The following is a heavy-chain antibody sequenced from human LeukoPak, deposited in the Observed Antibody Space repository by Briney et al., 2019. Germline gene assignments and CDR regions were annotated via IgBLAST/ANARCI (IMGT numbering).Heavy chain of an antibody. J-gene: IGHJ4*02. Sequence: KASETLSLTCTVSGGSVSSGSYYWSWIRQPPGKGLEWIGYIYYSGSTYYNPSLKSRVTISVDTSKNQFSLKLSSVTAADTAVYYCGRGGGSYTSYYFDYWGQGTLVTVSS. CDR3: GRGGGSYTSYYFDY. D-gene: IGHD1-26*01. V-gene: IGHV4-61*01. CDR2: IYYSGST. CDR1: GGSVSSGSYY.